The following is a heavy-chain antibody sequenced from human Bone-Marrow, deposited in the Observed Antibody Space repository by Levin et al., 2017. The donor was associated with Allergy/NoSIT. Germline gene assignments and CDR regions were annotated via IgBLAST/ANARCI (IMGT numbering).Heavy chain of an antibody. J-gene: IGHJ4*02. V-gene: IGHV3-74*01. Sequence: GGSLRLSCAASGFTFSSYWMHWVRQAPGKGLVWVSRINSDGSSTSYADSVKGRFTISRDNAKNTLYLQMNSLRAEDTAVYYCAREGDTTVVTPFDYWGQGTLVTVSS. CDR1: GFTFSSYW. CDR3: AREGDTTVVTPFDY. D-gene: IGHD4-23*01. CDR2: INSDGSST.